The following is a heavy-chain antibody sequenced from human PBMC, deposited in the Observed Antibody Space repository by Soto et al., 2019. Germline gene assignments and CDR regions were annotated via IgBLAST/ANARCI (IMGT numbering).Heavy chain of an antibody. D-gene: IGHD3-3*01. CDR1: GYTFTSYG. CDR3: ARELTIFGVVIIEAHYYYGMDV. V-gene: IGHV1-18*01. J-gene: IGHJ6*02. CDR2: ISAYNGNT. Sequence: ASVKVSCKASGYTFTSYGISWVRQAPGQGLEWMGWISAYNGNTNYAQKLQGRVTMTTDTSTSTAYMELRSLRSDDTAVYYCARELTIFGVVIIEAHYYYGMDVWG.